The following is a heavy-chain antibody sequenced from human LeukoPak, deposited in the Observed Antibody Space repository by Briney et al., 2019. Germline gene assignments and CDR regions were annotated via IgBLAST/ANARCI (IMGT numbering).Heavy chain of an antibody. J-gene: IGHJ4*02. CDR1: GFTFSDYY. CDR2: IYSGGST. Sequence: GGSLRLSCAASGFTFSDYYMSWVRQAPGKGLEWVSVIYSGGSTYYADSVKGRFTISRDNSKNTLYLQMNSLRAEDTAVYYCARGSPMLRGRPFDYWGQGTLVTVS. CDR3: ARGSPMLRGRPFDY. V-gene: IGHV3-53*01. D-gene: IGHD3-10*01.